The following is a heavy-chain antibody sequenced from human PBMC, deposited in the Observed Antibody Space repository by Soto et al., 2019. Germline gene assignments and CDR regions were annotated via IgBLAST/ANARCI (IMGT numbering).Heavy chain of an antibody. Sequence: SETLSLPCAVYDGSLSVYYWSWIRQSPGKGLEWIGEIHPSGSTDYNPSLKSRVRILVDTSKSRFSLRLTSVTAADTAVYYCARGSDEYKLGNVWGPGTTVTVSS. CDR1: DGSLSVYY. D-gene: IGHD7-27*01. CDR3: ARGSDEYKLGNV. J-gene: IGHJ6*02. CDR2: IHPSGST. V-gene: IGHV4-34*01.